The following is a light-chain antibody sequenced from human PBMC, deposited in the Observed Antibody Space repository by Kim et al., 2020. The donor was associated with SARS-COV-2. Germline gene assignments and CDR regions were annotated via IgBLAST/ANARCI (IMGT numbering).Light chain of an antibody. J-gene: IGKJ2*01. V-gene: IGKV3-20*01. Sequence: EIVLTQSPATLSLSPGERATLSCRASQSLGRYLAWYQHKPGQAPRLLLFDASNRATGIPARFSGSGSGTDFTLTISRLEPEDFAVYYCQQYGSSPSYTFGQGTKLEI. CDR2: DAS. CDR3: QQYGSSPSYT. CDR1: QSLGRY.